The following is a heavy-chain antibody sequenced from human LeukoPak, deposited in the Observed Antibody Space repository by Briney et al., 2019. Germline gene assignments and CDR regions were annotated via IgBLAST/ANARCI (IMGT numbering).Heavy chain of an antibody. CDR1: GYTFTNCY. CDR2: INPTGDST. V-gene: IGHV1-46*01. CDR3: ARHPSPQLHHFDY. J-gene: IGHJ4*02. Sequence: ASVKVSCKASGYTFTNCYIHWVRQAPGQGLEWMGIINPTGDSTSYAQKFQARVTMTRDTSTNTVYMELSSLRSEDTAVYYCARHPSPQLHHFDYWGQGTLVTVSS. D-gene: IGHD2-2*01.